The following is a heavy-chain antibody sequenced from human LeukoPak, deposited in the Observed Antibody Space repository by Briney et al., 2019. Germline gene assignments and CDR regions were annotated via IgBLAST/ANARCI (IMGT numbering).Heavy chain of an antibody. J-gene: IGHJ3*02. CDR3: ATQEAEMPTGSFDI. V-gene: IGHV4-59*08. D-gene: IGHD5-24*01. CDR2: IYYSGST. CDR1: GGSMSSYY. Sequence: PSETLSLTCTVSGGSMSSYYWNWIRQPPGKGLEWVGYIYYSGSTNYNPSLRSRVSISVDTSNNQVSLKLNSVTAADTAVYYCATQEAEMPTGSFDIWGQGTMVTVSS.